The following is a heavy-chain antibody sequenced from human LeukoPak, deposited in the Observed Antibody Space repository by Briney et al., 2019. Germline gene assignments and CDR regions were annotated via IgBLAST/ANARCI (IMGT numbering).Heavy chain of an antibody. V-gene: IGHV1-69*13. D-gene: IGHD3-3*01. J-gene: IGHJ5*02. CDR3: ARDRGFWSGYYINWFDP. CDR2: IIPIFGTA. Sequence: ASVKVSCKASGGTFSSYAISWVRQAPGQGLEWMGGIIPIFGTANYAQKFQGRVTITADESTSTAYMELSSLRSEDTAVYYCARDRGFWSGYYINWFDPRGQGTLVTVSS. CDR1: GGTFSSYA.